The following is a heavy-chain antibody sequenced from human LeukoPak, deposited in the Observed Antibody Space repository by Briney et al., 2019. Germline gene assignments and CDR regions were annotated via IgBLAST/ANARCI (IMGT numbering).Heavy chain of an antibody. D-gene: IGHD4-23*01. Sequence: GGSLRLSCVGSGLTFSNYEMNWVRQAPGKGLEWLSYISSSGSITYQGDSVKGRFTISRDNAKNSLFLQMSSLRAKDTGVYYCATDYGDNSTYYFYGLDVWGQGTTVIVSS. V-gene: IGHV3-48*03. CDR2: ISSSGSIT. CDR3: ATDYGDNSTYYFYGLDV. J-gene: IGHJ6*02. CDR1: GLTFSNYE.